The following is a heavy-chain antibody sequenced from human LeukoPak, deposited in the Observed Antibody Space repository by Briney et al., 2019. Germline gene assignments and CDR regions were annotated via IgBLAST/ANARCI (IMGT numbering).Heavy chain of an antibody. CDR1: GFTFSASS. CDR2: ISDDGSNE. V-gene: IGHV3-30*04. D-gene: IGHD5-12*01. Sequence: GGSLRLSCAASGFTFSASSMHWVRQAPGKGLEWVALISDDGSNESFADSVKGRFTISRDNSKNTLYLQMNSLRAEDTAVYYCAREVVATIPNYKTYYYYGMDVWGQGTTVTVSS. CDR3: AREVVATIPNYKTYYYYGMDV. J-gene: IGHJ6*02.